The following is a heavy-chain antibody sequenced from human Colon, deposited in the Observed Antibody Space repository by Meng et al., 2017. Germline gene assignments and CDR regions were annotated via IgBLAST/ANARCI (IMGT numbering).Heavy chain of an antibody. CDR3: ARDSGYDKNWFDP. J-gene: IGHJ5*02. D-gene: IGHD5-12*01. CDR2: IYYSGST. CDR1: GGSFSGYY. Sequence: QVQLQQWGAGVLKPSETLSLTCAVYGGSFSGYYWSWIRQPPGKGLEWIGFIYYSGSTNYNPSLKSRVTISVDTSKNQFSLKVSSVTAADTAVYYCARDSGYDKNWFDPWGQGTLVTVSS. V-gene: IGHV4-34*11.